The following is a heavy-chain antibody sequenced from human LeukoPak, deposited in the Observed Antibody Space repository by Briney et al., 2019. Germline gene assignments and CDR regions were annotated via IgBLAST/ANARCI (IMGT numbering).Heavy chain of an antibody. CDR3: ARIRVKLPRDALDI. CDR2: INPNSGGT. Sequence: GASVKVSCKASGYTFTGYYMHWVRQAPGQGLEWMGWINPNSGGTNYAQKFQGRVTMTRDTSISTAYMELSRLRSDDTAVYYCARIRVKLPRDALDIWGQGTMVTVSS. J-gene: IGHJ3*02. D-gene: IGHD5-18*01. CDR1: GYTFTGYY. V-gene: IGHV1-2*02.